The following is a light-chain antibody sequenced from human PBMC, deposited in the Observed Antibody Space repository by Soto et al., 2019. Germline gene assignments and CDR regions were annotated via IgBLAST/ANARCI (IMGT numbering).Light chain of an antibody. V-gene: IGKV3-11*01. Sequence: ESVLTQSPATLSLSPGERATLSCRASQSVSSYIAWYQQKPGQAPRLLIYDASNRATGIPARFSGSGSGTDFTLTISSLEPEDFAVYYCQQRTNWPRTAYTFGQGTKLEIK. J-gene: IGKJ2*01. CDR1: QSVSSY. CDR3: QQRTNWPRTAYT. CDR2: DAS.